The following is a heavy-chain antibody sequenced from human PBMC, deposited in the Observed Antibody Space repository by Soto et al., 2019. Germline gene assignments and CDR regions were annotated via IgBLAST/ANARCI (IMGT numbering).Heavy chain of an antibody. CDR1: GFTFSSYA. CDR3: ARDRGAVAHYYYYYGMDV. CDR2: ISYDGSNK. Sequence: QVPLVESGGGVVQPGRSLRLSCAASGFTFSSYAMHWVRQAPGKGLEWVAVISYDGSNKYYADSVKGRFTISRDNSKNTLYLQMNSLRAEDTAVYYCARDRGAVAHYYYYYGMDVWGQGTTVTVSS. V-gene: IGHV3-30-3*01. J-gene: IGHJ6*02. D-gene: IGHD6-19*01.